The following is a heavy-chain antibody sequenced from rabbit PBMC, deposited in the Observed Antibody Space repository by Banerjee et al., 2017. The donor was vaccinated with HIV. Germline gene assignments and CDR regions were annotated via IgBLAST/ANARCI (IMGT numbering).Heavy chain of an antibody. CDR1: GFDFSSYW. CDR2: IAADTGDYT. Sequence: QSLEESGGDLVKPGASLTLTCTASGFDFSSYWPCWVRQAPGKGLEWIACIAADTGDYTQYASWAKGRFTMSKTSSTTVTLQVTSLTAADTATYFCARETHATGTAYLDLWGQGTLVTVS. V-gene: IGHV1S40*01. D-gene: IGHD7-1*01. J-gene: IGHJ3*01. CDR3: ARETHATGTAYLDL.